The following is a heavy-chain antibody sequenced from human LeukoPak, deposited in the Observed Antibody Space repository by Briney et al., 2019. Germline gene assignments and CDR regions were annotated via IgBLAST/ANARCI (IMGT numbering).Heavy chain of an antibody. CDR2: IKQDGSEK. D-gene: IGHD3-3*01. V-gene: IGHV3-7*01. CDR1: GFTFSSYW. Sequence: GGSLRLSCAASGFTFSSYWMSWVRQAPGKGLERVANIKQDGSEKYYVDSVKGRFTISRDNAKNSLYLQMNSLRAEDTAVYYCARYPYYDFWSGPRMDLWGQGTTVTVSS. J-gene: IGHJ6*02. CDR3: ARYPYYDFWSGPRMDL.